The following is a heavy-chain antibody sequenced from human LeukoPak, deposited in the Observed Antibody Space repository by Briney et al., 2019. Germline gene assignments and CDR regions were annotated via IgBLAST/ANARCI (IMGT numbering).Heavy chain of an antibody. Sequence: GASVKVSCKASGFTFTSSAIQWVRQARGQRLEWIGWIVVSSGNTNYAQKFQERVTITRDMSTSTAYMELSSLTSEDSAVYYCAAGSGWYRFDYWGQGTLVTVSS. CDR1: GFTFTSSA. D-gene: IGHD6-19*01. V-gene: IGHV1-58*02. J-gene: IGHJ4*02. CDR2: IVVSSGNT. CDR3: AAGSGWYRFDY.